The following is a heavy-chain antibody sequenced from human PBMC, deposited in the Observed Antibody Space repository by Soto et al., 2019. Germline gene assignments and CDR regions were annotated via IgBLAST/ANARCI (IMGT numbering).Heavy chain of an antibody. CDR3: ARDMAGEYCTNGVCYNTNDAFDI. J-gene: IGHJ3*02. V-gene: IGHV4-59*01. Sequence: SETLSLTCTVSGGSISSYYWSWIRQPPGKGLEWIGYIYYSGSTNYNPSLKSRVTISVDTSKNQFSLKLSSVTAADTAVYYCARDMAGEYCTNGVCYNTNDAFDIWGQGTMVTVSS. D-gene: IGHD2-8*01. CDR2: IYYSGST. CDR1: GGSISSYY.